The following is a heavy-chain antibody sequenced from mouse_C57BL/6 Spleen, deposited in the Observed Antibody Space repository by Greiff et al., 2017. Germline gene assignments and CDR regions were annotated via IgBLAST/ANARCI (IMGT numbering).Heavy chain of an antibody. V-gene: IGHV1-53*01. CDR2: INPSNGGT. CDR1: GYTFTSYW. J-gene: IGHJ3*01. Sequence: QVQLKQPGTELVKPGASVKLSCKASGYTFTSYWMHWVKQRPGQGLEWIGNINPSNGGTNYNEKFKSKATLTVDKSSSTAYMQLSSLTYEDSAVYYCAGSYSNYTWFAYWGQGTLVTVSA. CDR3: AGSYSNYTWFAY. D-gene: IGHD2-5*01.